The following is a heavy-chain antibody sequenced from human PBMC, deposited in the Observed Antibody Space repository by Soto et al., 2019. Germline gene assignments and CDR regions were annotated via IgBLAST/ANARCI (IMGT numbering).Heavy chain of an antibody. CDR2: IYYSGST. V-gene: IGHV4-30-4*01. Sequence: SETLSLTCTVSGGSITSGDYYWSWIRQPPGKGLEWIGYIYYSGSTNNNPSLKSQFTKSVDTSKNQFSLKLSSVTAAGTAVYYCARRRGSDYYYYGMDVWGQGTTVT. J-gene: IGHJ6*02. CDR1: GGSITSGDYY. D-gene: IGHD2-15*01. CDR3: ARRRGSDYYYYGMDV.